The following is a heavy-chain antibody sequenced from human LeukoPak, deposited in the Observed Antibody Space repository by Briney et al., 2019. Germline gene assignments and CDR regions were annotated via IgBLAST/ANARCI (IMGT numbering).Heavy chain of an antibody. J-gene: IGHJ6*02. D-gene: IGHD1-26*01. Sequence: ASVTVSCKASGGTFSSYAISWVRQAPGQGLEWMGRIIPILGIANYAQKFQGRVTITADKSTSTAYMELSSLRSEDTAVYYCARSESTSGSYPPHYYYYGMDVWGQGTTVTVSS. CDR2: IIPILGIA. CDR3: ARSESTSGSYPPHYYYYGMDV. CDR1: GGTFSSYA. V-gene: IGHV1-69*04.